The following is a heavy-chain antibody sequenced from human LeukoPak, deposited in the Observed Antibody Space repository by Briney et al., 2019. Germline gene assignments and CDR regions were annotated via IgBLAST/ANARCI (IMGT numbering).Heavy chain of an antibody. Sequence: GGSLRLSCAASRFTFSSYAMSWVRQAPGKGLEWVSAISGAGGSAYYADSVKGRFTISRDNSKNTLYLQMNSLRAEDTAVYFCARTCDILTGYSNLFDYWGQGTLVTVSS. CDR3: ARTCDILTGYSNLFDY. CDR2: ISGAGGSA. D-gene: IGHD3-9*01. J-gene: IGHJ4*02. CDR1: RFTFSSYA. V-gene: IGHV3-23*01.